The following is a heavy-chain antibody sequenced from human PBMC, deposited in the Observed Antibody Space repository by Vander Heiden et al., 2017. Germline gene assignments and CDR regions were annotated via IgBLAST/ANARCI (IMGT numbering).Heavy chain of an antibody. CDR3: ARDPSGYCTNGVCYTGYYYYGMDV. J-gene: IGHJ6*02. CDR1: GGSTSSSNW. Sequence: QVQLQESGPGLVKPSGTLSLTCAVSGGSTSSSNWWSWVRQPPGKGLEWIGEIYHSGSTNYNPSLKSRVTISVDKSKNQFSLKLSSVTAADTAVYYCARDPSGYCTNGVCYTGYYYYGMDVWGQGTTVTVSS. CDR2: IYHSGST. V-gene: IGHV4-4*02. D-gene: IGHD2-8*01.